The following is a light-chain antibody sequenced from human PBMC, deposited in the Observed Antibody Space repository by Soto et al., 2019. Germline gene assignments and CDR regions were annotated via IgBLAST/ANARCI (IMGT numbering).Light chain of an antibody. Sequence: IQLTQSPSFLSASVVGRVTXXXRASQSISSYLNWYQQKPGKAPKLLIYAASSLQSGVPSRFSGSGSGTDFTLTISSLQPEDFATYYCQQSYSTPRTFGQGTKVDIK. CDR3: QQSYSTPRT. CDR2: AAS. V-gene: IGKV1-39*01. J-gene: IGKJ1*01. CDR1: QSISSY.